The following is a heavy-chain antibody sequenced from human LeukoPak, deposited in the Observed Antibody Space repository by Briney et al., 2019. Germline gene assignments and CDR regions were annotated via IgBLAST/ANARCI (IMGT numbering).Heavy chain of an antibody. D-gene: IGHD3-10*01. CDR3: ARVGPMVRDNDAFDI. V-gene: IGHV1-46*01. CDR2: INPSGGST. J-gene: IGHJ3*02. CDR1: GYIFTGYY. Sequence: ASVKVSCKASGYIFTGYYMHWVRQAPGQGLEWMGIINPSGGSTSYAQKFQGRVTMTRDTSTSTVYMELSSLRSEDTAVYYCARVGPMVRDNDAFDIWGQGTMVTVSS.